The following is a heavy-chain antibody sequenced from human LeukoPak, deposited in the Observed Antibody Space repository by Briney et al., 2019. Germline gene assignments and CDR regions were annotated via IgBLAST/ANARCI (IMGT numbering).Heavy chain of an antibody. V-gene: IGHV3-23*01. Sequence: PGGSLRLSCVGSGLTFGNYGMNWVRQAPGKGLEWVSSIGGSGSTTYYADSVRGRFTISRDNSKNSMYLQMSSLSSEDTAIYYCAEVESSYCGIWGQGTLVTVSS. CDR2: IGGSGSTT. CDR3: AEVESSYCGI. J-gene: IGHJ4*02. CDR1: GLTFGNYG. D-gene: IGHD2-21*01.